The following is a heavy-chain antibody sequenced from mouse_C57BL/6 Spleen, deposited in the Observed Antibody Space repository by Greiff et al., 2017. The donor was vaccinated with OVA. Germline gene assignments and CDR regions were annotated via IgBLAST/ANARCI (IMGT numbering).Heavy chain of an antibody. CDR3: AREGYYAMDY. Sequence: QVQLQQPGAELVKPGASVKMSCKASGYTFTSYWITWVKQRPGQGLEWIGDIYPGSGSTNYNEKFKSKATLTVATSSRTAYMQLSSLTSEDSAVYYCAREGYYAMDYWGQGTSVTVSS. CDR2: IYPGSGST. CDR1: GYTFTSYW. J-gene: IGHJ4*01. V-gene: IGHV1-55*01.